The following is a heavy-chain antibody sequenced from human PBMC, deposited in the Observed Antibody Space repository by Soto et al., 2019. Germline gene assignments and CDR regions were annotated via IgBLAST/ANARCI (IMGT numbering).Heavy chain of an antibody. D-gene: IGHD1-7*01. V-gene: IGHV3-23*01. CDR3: AKNQERELPRVIDF. CDR1: RLTFCNYA. J-gene: IGHJ4*02. Sequence: GGSLRLCSATSRLTFCNYAASWVSQAPGGGLEGVSSISGSSSTTYYAISVRGRLPISMDRYKNTLYLQMSSLRSEDTALYYCAKNQERELPRVIDFWGQGTLVTSPQ. CDR2: ISGSSSTT.